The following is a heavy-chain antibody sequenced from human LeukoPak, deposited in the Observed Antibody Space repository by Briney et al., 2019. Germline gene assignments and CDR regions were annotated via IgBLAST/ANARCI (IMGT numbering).Heavy chain of an antibody. CDR2: ISSSSSYI. D-gene: IGHD5-24*01. CDR3: ATSSRDGYTD. V-gene: IGHV3-21*01. CDR1: GFTVSSNY. Sequence: GGSLRLSCAASGFTVSSNYMSWVRQAPGKGLEWVSSISSSSSYIYYADSVKDRFTISRDNAKNSLYLQMNSLRAEDTAVYYCATSSRDGYTDWGQGTLVTVSS. J-gene: IGHJ4*02.